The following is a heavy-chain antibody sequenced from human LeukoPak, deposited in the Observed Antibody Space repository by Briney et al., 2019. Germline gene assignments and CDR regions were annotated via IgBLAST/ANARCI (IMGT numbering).Heavy chain of an antibody. CDR2: INPNSGGT. J-gene: IGHJ4*02. D-gene: IGHD3-3*01. Sequence: ASVKVSCKASGYTFTGYYMHWVRQAPGQGLEWMGRINPNSGGTNYAQKFQGRVTMTRDTSISTAYMELSRLRSDDTVVYYCASLSTPTIFGVVNFDYWGQGTLVTVSS. CDR1: GYTFTGYY. CDR3: ASLSTPTIFGVVNFDY. V-gene: IGHV1-2*05.